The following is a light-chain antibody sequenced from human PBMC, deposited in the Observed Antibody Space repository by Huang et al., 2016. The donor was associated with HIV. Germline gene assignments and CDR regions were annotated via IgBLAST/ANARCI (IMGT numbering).Light chain of an antibody. CDR2: GAS. V-gene: IGKV3-15*01. J-gene: IGKJ5*01. Sequence: ERVMTQSPATLSVAPGERVTLSYRASHSVRSNLAWYQQKPVQAPTLLIHGASTRATGIPARFSGSGSGTECSLAISSLQSEDSGVYFCQQYDNWPLTFGQGTRLEIK. CDR3: QQYDNWPLT. CDR1: HSVRSN.